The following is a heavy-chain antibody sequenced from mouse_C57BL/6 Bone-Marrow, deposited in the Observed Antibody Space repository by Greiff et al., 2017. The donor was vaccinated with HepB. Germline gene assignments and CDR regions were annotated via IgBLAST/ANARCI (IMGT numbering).Heavy chain of an antibody. CDR2: ISNLAYSI. CDR1: GFTFSDYG. V-gene: IGHV5-15*01. CDR3: ARHLYYYGSTYAMDY. J-gene: IGHJ4*01. D-gene: IGHD1-1*01. Sequence: EVQLVESGGGLVQPGGSLKLSCAASGFTFSDYGMAWVRQAPRKGPEWVAFISNLAYSIYYADTVTGRFTISRENAKNTLYLEMSSLRSEDTAMYYCARHLYYYGSTYAMDYWGQGTSVTVSS.